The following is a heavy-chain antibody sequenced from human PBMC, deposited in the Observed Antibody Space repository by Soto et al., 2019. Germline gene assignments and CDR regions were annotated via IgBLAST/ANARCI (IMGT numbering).Heavy chain of an antibody. CDR2: ISAYNGNT. D-gene: IGHD3-22*01. J-gene: IGHJ5*02. CDR1: GDSFTSYG. Sequence: GASVKLSCKASGDSFTSYGISWVRQAPGQGLEWMGWISAYNGNTNYAQKLQGRVTMTTDTSTSTAYMELRSLRSDDTAVYYCARGRSPHYYDSSGNWFDPWGQGTLVTVSS. CDR3: ARGRSPHYYDSSGNWFDP. V-gene: IGHV1-18*01.